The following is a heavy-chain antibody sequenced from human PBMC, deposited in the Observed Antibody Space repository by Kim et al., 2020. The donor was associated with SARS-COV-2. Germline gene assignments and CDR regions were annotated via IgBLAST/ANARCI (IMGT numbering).Heavy chain of an antibody. Sequence: PSLKNRVTIYVDTSKNPFSLKLSSVTAADTAVYYCARDLSFLRFGEGWFAPWGQGTLVTVSS. V-gene: IGHV4-31*02. CDR3: ARDLSFLRFGEGWFAP. J-gene: IGHJ5*02. D-gene: IGHD3-10*01.